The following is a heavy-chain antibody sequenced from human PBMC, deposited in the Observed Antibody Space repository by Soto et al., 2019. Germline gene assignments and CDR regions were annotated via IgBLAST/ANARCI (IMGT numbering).Heavy chain of an antibody. V-gene: IGHV2-5*02. J-gene: IGHJ4*02. CDR3: AHRRTGYFDY. CDR1: GFSLSTSGVG. D-gene: IGHD3-10*01. CDR2: IYWDDDK. Sequence: QITLKESGPTLVKPTQTLTLTCTFSGFSLSTSGVGVGWIRQPPGKALEWLALIYWDDDKSYSPSLKSRLTITKDTHTIQGGLRMTTTDPVDTAPYYCAHRRTGYFDYWGQGTLVTVSS.